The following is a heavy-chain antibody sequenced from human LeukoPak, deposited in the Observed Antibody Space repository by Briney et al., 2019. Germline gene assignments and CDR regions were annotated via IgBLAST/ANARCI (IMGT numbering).Heavy chain of an antibody. CDR3: ARVQRYYDILTGYSDY. J-gene: IGHJ4*02. CDR2: ISAYNGNT. V-gene: IGHV1-18*01. D-gene: IGHD3-9*01. CDR1: GYTFTSYG. Sequence: GASVKVSCKASGYTFTSYGISWVRQAPGQGLEWMGWISAYNGNTNYAQELQGRVTMTTDTSTSTAYMELRSLRSDDTAVYYCARVQRYYDILTGYSDYWGQGTLVTVSS.